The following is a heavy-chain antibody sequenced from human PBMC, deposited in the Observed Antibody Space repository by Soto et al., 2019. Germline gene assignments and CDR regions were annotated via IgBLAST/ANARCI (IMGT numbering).Heavy chain of an antibody. V-gene: IGHV4-34*01. D-gene: IGHD3-10*01. Sequence: ETLSLTCAVYGGSFSGYYWSWIRQPPGKGLEWIGEINHSGSTNYNPSLKSRVTISVDTSKNQLSLKLSSVTAADTAVYYCVRVYYGSGSYPYNFYGMDVWGQGTTVTVSS. CDR2: INHSGST. J-gene: IGHJ6*02. CDR1: GGSFSGYY. CDR3: VRVYYGSGSYPYNFYGMDV.